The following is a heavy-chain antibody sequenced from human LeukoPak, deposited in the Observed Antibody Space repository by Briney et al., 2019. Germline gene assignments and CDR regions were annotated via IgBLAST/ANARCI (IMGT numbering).Heavy chain of an antibody. J-gene: IGHJ6*02. Sequence: ASVTVSCKASGYTFTSYDINWVRQATGPGLEWMGWMNPNSGNTGYAQKVPGRVTMTRNTSITTAYMELSSLRSEDTAVYYCARGELLWFGELYYGMDVWGQGTTVTVSS. CDR3: ARGELLWFGELYYGMDV. D-gene: IGHD3-10*01. CDR2: MNPNSGNT. V-gene: IGHV1-8*01. CDR1: GYTFTSYD.